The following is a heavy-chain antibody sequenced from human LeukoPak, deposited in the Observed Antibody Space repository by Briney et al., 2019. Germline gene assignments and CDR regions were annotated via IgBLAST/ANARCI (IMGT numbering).Heavy chain of an antibody. Sequence: PGGSLKLACAASGYTFTSYWMSWVRQAPGRGLEWVANIKQDVSEKSYVDSVKGRFFISRDNAKNSLYLQMNSLRAEDTAVYYCARGRGVDYWGQGTLVTVSS. V-gene: IGHV3-7*01. CDR1: GYTFTSYW. D-gene: IGHD3-10*01. CDR2: IKQDVSEK. CDR3: ARGRGVDY. J-gene: IGHJ4*02.